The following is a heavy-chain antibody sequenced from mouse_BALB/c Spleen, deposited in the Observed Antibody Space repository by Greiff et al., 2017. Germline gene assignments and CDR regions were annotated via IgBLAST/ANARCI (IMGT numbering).Heavy chain of an antibody. Sequence: QVQLQQSGAELVRPGTSVKVSCKASGYAFTNYLIEWVKQRPGQGLEWIGVINPRSGGTNYNEKFKGKATLTADKSSSTAYMQLSSLTSDDSAVYFCARSGTWYFDVWGAGTTVTVSS. J-gene: IGHJ1*01. CDR2: INPRSGGT. V-gene: IGHV1-54*01. CDR1: GYAFTNYL. CDR3: ARSGTWYFDV. D-gene: IGHD3-1*01.